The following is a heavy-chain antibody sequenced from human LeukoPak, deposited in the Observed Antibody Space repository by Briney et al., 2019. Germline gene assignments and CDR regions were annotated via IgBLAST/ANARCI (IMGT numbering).Heavy chain of an antibody. D-gene: IGHD3-16*01. CDR2: XXTSGRT. V-gene: IGHV4-4*07. Sequence: VSGDSISXXXXXXIXXXAGXXXXXXXXXXTSGRTNYNPSLKSRVTMLVDTSKNQLSVKLSSVTAADSAVYYCAREANVSRSSWSYYYISVWGKGTTVTVSS. J-gene: IGHJ6*03. CDR1: GDSISXXX. CDR3: AREANVSRSSWSYYYISV.